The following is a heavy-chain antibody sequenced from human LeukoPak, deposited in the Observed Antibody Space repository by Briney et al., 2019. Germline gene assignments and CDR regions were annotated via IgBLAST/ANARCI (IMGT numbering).Heavy chain of an antibody. Sequence: SETLSLTCAVYGGSFSGYYWSWIRQPPGKGLEWIGEINHSGSTNYNPSLKSRVTISVDTSKNQFSLKLSSVTAADTAVYYCLSGWYVDWFDPWGQGTLVTVSS. D-gene: IGHD6-19*01. CDR2: INHSGST. V-gene: IGHV4-34*01. CDR1: GGSFSGYY. CDR3: LSGWYVDWFDP. J-gene: IGHJ5*02.